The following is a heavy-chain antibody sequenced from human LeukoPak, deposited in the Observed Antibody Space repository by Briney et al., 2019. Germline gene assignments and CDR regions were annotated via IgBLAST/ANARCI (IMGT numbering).Heavy chain of an antibody. CDR3: ARSERYSSGWYFYFDY. CDR2: IYYSGST. CDR1: GDSISSSNW. Sequence: SETLSLTCAVSGDSISSSNWWTWVRQPPGKGLEWIGYIYYSGSTNYNPSLKSRDTISVDTSKNQFSLKLSSVTAADTAVYYCARSERYSSGWYFYFDYWGQGTLVTVSS. D-gene: IGHD6-19*01. J-gene: IGHJ4*02. V-gene: IGHV4-4*02.